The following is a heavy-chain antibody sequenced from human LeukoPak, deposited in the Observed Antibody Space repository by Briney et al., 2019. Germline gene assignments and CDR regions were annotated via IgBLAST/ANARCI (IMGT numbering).Heavy chain of an antibody. D-gene: IGHD1-26*01. CDR2: INPNSGGT. V-gene: IGHV1-2*02. Sequence: ASVKVSCKASGYTFTGYYMHWVRQAPGQGLEWMGWINPNSGGTNYAQKLQGRVTMTTDTSTSTAYMELRSLRSDDTAVYYCARGPVTEPYYFDYWGQGTLVTVSS. CDR1: GYTFTGYY. CDR3: ARGPVTEPYYFDY. J-gene: IGHJ4*02.